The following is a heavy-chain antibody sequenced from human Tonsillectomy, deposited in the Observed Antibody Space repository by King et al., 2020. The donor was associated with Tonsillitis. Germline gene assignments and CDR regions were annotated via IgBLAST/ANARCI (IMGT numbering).Heavy chain of an antibody. J-gene: IGHJ2*01. D-gene: IGHD5-12*01. Sequence: QLVQSGGGLVHPGGSLKLSCAASGFTFSGSAMHWVRQASGKGLEWVGRIRSKANSYATAYAASVKGRFTISRDDSKNTAYLQMNSLKTEDTAVYYCTAATRVRSGYADWYFDLWGRGTLVTVSS. CDR2: IRSKANSYAT. V-gene: IGHV3-73*01. CDR1: GFTFSGSA. CDR3: TAATRVRSGYADWYFDL.